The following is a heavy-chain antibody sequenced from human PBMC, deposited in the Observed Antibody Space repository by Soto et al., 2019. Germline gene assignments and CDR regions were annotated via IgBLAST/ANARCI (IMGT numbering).Heavy chain of an antibody. CDR1: GGSISSGGYS. CDR2: IYHSGST. J-gene: IGHJ5*02. D-gene: IGHD3-22*01. V-gene: IGHV4-30-2*01. CDR3: AGNLYYYDSSGYYGNWFDP. Sequence: SETLSLTCTVSGGSISSGGYSWSWIRQPPGKGLEWIGYIYHSGSTYYNPSLKSRVTISVDRSKNQFSLKLSSVTAADTAVSYCAGNLYYYDSSGYYGNWFDPWGQGTLVTVSS.